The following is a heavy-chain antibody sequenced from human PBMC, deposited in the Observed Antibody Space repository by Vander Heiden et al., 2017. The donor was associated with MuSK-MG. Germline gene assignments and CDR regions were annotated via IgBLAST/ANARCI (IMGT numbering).Heavy chain of an antibody. V-gene: IGHV1-2*02. J-gene: IGHJ6*02. CDR2: INPNSDGT. CDR3: ARRYLYLYYYGMDV. D-gene: IGHD2-8*01. CDR1: GYTYTGYY. Sequence: QVQLVQSGAEVKKPGASVKVSCKASGYTYTGYYMHWVRQAPGQGLEWMGWINPNSDGTNYAQKFQGRVTMTRDTSISTAYMELSRLRSDDTAVYYCARRYLYLYYYGMDVWGQGTTVTVSS.